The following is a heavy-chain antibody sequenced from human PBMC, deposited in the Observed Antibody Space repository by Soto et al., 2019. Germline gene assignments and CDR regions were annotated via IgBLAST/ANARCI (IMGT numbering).Heavy chain of an antibody. CDR2: IFSNDEK. J-gene: IGHJ6*03. CDR1: GFSLNNARMG. CDR3: AWILATTYVNYYIDV. D-gene: IGHD1-1*01. Sequence: QVTLKESGPVLVKPTETLTLTCTVSGFSLNNARMGVSWIRQPPGKALEWLAHIFSNDEKSYSTSLRTRITISKDTSKNQVVLAVTNMDPVYTAIYYCAWILATTYVNYYIDVWGEGTTVAVSS. V-gene: IGHV2-26*01.